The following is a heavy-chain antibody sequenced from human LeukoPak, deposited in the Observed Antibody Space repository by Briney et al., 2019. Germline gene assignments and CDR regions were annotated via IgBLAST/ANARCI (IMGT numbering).Heavy chain of an antibody. CDR3: AVYGSSSSGQNSMFNY. CDR2: INPNSGGT. V-gene: IGHV1-2*02. J-gene: IGHJ4*02. Sequence: GASVKLSCKASGYTFTGYYMHWVRQAPGQGLEWMGWINPNSGGTNYAQKFQGRVTMTRDTSISTAYMELSRLRSDDTAVYYCAVYGSSSSGQNSMFNYWGQGTLVTVSS. CDR1: GYTFTGYY. D-gene: IGHD3-22*01.